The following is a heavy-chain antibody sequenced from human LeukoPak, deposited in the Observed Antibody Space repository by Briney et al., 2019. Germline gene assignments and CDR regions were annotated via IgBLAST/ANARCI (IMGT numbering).Heavy chain of an antibody. D-gene: IGHD2-2*01. J-gene: IGHJ4*02. CDR2: ISYDGSNK. Sequence: AGGSLRLSCAASGFTFSSYAMHWVRQAPGKGLEWVAVISYDGSNKYYADSVKGRFTISRDNSENTLYLQMNSLRAEDTAVYYCARDPDIVVVPAASLPTNWGQGTLVTVSS. CDR1: GFTFSSYA. CDR3: ARDPDIVVVPAASLPTN. V-gene: IGHV3-30-3*01.